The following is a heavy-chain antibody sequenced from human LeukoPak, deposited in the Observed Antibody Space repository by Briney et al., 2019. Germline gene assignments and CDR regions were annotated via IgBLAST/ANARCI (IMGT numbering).Heavy chain of an antibody. Sequence: SETLSLTCTVSGGSISSSSYYWGWIRQPPGKGLEWIGSIYHSGSTYYNPSLKSRVTISVDTSKNQFSLKLSSVTAADTAVYYCASGRKMVRGVIKFYYYYMDVWGKGTTVTVSS. CDR3: ASGRKMVRGVIKFYYYYMDV. D-gene: IGHD3-10*01. V-gene: IGHV4-39*07. CDR1: GGSISSSSYY. J-gene: IGHJ6*03. CDR2: IYHSGST.